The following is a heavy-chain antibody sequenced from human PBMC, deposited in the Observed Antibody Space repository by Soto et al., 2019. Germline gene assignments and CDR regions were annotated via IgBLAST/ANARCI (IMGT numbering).Heavy chain of an antibody. CDR3: ATSYCSDNSYSPYYYFDY. J-gene: IGHJ4*02. Sequence: QVQLVQSGAEVKKPGASVKVSCKASGYTFSGYYMHWVRQAPGQGLEWMGWINPNSGGTNYAQKFQGRVTMTRDTSISTAYMELSRLRSDDTAVYYCATSYCSDNSYSPYYYFDYWGQGTLVTVSS. D-gene: IGHD2-15*01. CDR2: INPNSGGT. CDR1: GYTFSGYY. V-gene: IGHV1-2*02.